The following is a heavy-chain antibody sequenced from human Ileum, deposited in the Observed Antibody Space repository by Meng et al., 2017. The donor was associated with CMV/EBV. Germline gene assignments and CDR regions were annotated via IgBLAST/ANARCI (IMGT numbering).Heavy chain of an antibody. J-gene: IGHJ4*02. CDR1: SSGTYY. Sequence: SSGTYYWSWIRQPPGKGLEWIGYIHYSGSTNYNPSLKSRVTISVDTSKNQFSLKLSSVTAADTAVYYCARGGGGGYYYDSSALFDYWGQGTLVTVSS. CDR3: ARGGGGGYYYDSSALFDY. V-gene: IGHV4-61*01. CDR2: IHYSGST. D-gene: IGHD3-22*01.